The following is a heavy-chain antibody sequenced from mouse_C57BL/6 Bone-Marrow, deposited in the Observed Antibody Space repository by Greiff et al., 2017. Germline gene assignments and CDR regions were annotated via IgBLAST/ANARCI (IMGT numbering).Heavy chain of an antibody. CDR1: GYTFTSYG. D-gene: IGHD2-12*01. CDR2: IYPSSGTT. Sequence: QVQLQQSGAELARPGASVKLSCKASGYTFTSYGISWVKQRTGQGLEWIGEIYPSSGTTYYNEKFKGKATLTADKSSSTAYMELRSLTSEDSAVYFYARIVLDYWGQGTTLTVSS. CDR3: ARIVLDY. J-gene: IGHJ2*01. V-gene: IGHV1-81*01.